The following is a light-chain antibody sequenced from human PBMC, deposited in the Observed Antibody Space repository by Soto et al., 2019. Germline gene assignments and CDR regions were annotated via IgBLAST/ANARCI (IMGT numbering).Light chain of an antibody. CDR3: QQSYITPYT. CDR2: AAS. V-gene: IGKV1-39*01. Sequence: DIQMTQSPSSLSASVGDRVTITCRASQSTSNYVNWYQQKPGKAPQLLIIAASSLQSGVPSRFSGSGAGTDDFNLTISDLHPEDIATYYCQQSYITPYTFGQGTKLEIK. CDR1: QSTSNY. J-gene: IGKJ2*01.